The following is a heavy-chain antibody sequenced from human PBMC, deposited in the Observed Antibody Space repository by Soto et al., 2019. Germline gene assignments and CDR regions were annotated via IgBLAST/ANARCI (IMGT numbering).Heavy chain of an antibody. J-gene: IGHJ4*02. CDR1: GFSLSTSRVG. CDR2: IYWDDDK. V-gene: IGHV2-5*02. CDR3: AHYSGDILTGYCDY. D-gene: IGHD3-9*01. Sequence: SGPTLVNPTQTLTLTCTFSGFSLSTSRVGVGWIRQPPGKALEWLALIYWDDDKRYSPSLKSWLTITKDTSKNQVVLTMTNMDPVDTATYYCAHYSGDILTGYCDYWGQGTLVTVSS.